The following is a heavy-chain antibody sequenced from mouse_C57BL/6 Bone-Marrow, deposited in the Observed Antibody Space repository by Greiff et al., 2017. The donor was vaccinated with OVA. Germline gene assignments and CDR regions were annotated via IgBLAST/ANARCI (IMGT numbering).Heavy chain of an antibody. CDR1: GYTFTSYW. V-gene: IGHV1-64*01. J-gene: IGHJ2*01. Sequence: VQLQQPGAELVKPGASVKLSCKASGYTFTSYWMHWVKQRPGQGLEWIGMIHPNSGSTNYNEKFKSKATLTVDKSSSTAYMQLSSLTSEYSAVYYCAREGTTVVAPLYYFDYWGQGTTLTVSS. CDR2: IHPNSGST. D-gene: IGHD1-1*01. CDR3: AREGTTVVAPLYYFDY.